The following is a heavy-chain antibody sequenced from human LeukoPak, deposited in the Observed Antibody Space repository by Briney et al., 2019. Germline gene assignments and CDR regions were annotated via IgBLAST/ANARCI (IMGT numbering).Heavy chain of an antibody. CDR1: GFTFSTYN. Sequence: GGSLRLSCAASGFTFSTYNMNWVRQAPGKGLEWISHISSPGTTIYYADSVKGRFTISRDNAKNSLSLQMTSLRVDDSAVYYCVRGQTNLDNWFDPWGRGTLVIVSS. J-gene: IGHJ5*02. CDR3: VRGQTNLDNWFDP. V-gene: IGHV3-48*01. D-gene: IGHD2-8*01. CDR2: ISSPGTTI.